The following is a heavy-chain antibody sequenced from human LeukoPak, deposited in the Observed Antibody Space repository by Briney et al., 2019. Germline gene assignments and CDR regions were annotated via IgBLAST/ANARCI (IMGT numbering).Heavy chain of an antibody. CDR2: ISDGGGYT. CDR3: AKSGAARPHRYGMDV. V-gene: IGHV3-23*01. CDR1: GFTFSNYA. D-gene: IGHD6-6*01. J-gene: IGHJ6*02. Sequence: GGSLRLSCAASGFTFSNYAMSWVRQAPGKGLEWVSPISDGGGYTYSADSVKGRFTISRDNSKNTLHLQMNSLRAEDTAAYYCAKSGAARPHRYGMDVWGQGTTVTVSS.